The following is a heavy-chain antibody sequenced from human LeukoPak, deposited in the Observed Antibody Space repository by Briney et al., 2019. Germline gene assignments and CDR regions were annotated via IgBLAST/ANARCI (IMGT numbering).Heavy chain of an antibody. J-gene: IGHJ6*03. CDR1: GYTFTSYH. Sequence: ASVKVSCKASGYTFTSYHMHWVRQAPGQGLEWMGIINPSGGSTSYAQKFQGRVTMTTDTSTSTAYMELRSLRSDDTAVYYCARPLDSGHYYMDVWGKGTTVTVSS. D-gene: IGHD2-8*02. CDR2: INPSGGST. V-gene: IGHV1-46*01. CDR3: ARPLDSGHYYMDV.